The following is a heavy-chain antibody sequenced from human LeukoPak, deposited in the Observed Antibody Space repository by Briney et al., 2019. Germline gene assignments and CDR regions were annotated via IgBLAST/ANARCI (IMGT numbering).Heavy chain of an antibody. D-gene: IGHD3-10*01. Sequence: NSGGSLRLSCAASGFTFSNAWMSWVRQAPGKGLEWVARIKSKTDGRTTDYAGPVKDRFTISKDDSKNTLYLQMNSLKTEDTTVYYCTTVGYYGSGSYIRSWGQGTLVTVSS. J-gene: IGHJ4*02. V-gene: IGHV3-15*01. CDR2: IKSKTDGRTT. CDR1: GFTFSNAW. CDR3: TTVGYYGSGSYIRS.